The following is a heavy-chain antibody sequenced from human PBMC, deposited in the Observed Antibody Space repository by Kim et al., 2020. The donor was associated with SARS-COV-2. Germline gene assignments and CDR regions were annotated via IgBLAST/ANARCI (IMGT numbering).Heavy chain of an antibody. V-gene: IGHV1-69*13. D-gene: IGHD5-12*01. CDR2: IIPIFGTA. J-gene: IGHJ4*02. CDR3: ARERGYSGYDYYFDY. CDR1: GGTFSSYA. Sequence: SVKVSCKASGGTFSSYAISWVRQAPGQGLEWMGGIIPIFGTANYAQKFQGRVTITADESTSTAYMELSSLRSEDTAVYYCARERGYSGYDYYFDYWGQGTLVTVSS.